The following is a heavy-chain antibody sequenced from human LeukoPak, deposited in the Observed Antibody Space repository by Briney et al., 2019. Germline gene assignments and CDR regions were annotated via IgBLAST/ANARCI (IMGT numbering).Heavy chain of an antibody. CDR3: ARGRVVSSTSSFDY. D-gene: IGHD2-2*01. V-gene: IGHV4-4*02. CDR2: IYHSGST. CDR1: GGPISSSNW. J-gene: IGHJ4*02. Sequence: SETLSLTCVVSGGPISSSNWWSWVRQPPGKGLEWIGEIYHSGSTNYNPSLKSRVTISVDKSKNQFSLKLSSVTAADTAVYYCARGRVVSSTSSFDYWGQGTLVTVSS.